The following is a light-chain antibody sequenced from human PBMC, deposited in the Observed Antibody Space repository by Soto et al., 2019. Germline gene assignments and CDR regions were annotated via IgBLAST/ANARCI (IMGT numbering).Light chain of an antibody. CDR2: DAS. V-gene: IGKV3-11*01. CDR1: QSVSTS. CDR3: QVRDVWPS. J-gene: IGKJ1*01. Sequence: IVLTQSPVTLALSPEERAVLSCRASQSVSTSLAWYQHKPGQAPRLFIYDASKRAPGVPARFSGSGSGTDFTLTISSLEPEDFAVYYCQVRDVWPSFGQGTKVDIK.